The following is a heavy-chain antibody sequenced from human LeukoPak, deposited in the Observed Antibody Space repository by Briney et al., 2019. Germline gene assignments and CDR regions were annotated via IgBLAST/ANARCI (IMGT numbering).Heavy chain of an antibody. CDR2: IYYSGST. CDR1: GGSISSSSYY. V-gene: IGHV4-39*07. CDR3: ARYGSGSYYADH. D-gene: IGHD3-10*01. Sequence: SETLSLTCTVSGGSISSSSYYWGWIRQPPGKGLEWIGSIYYSGSTYYNPSLKCRVTISVDTSKNQFSLKLSSVTAADTAVYYCARYGSGSYYADHWGQGTLVTVSS. J-gene: IGHJ4*02.